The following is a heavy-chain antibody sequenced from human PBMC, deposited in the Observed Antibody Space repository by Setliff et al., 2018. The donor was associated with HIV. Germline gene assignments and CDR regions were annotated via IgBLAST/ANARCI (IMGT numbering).Heavy chain of an antibody. CDR1: GFTCSSYG. D-gene: IGHD5-18*01. CDR2: IWYDGNNK. CDR3: AKDAGSYSYVHEYFQH. J-gene: IGHJ1*01. V-gene: IGHV3-33*06. Sequence: PGGSLRLSCAASGFTCSSYGMHWVRQAPGKGLEWVAVIWYDGNNKSYADSVKGRFTISRDNSKNTLYLQMNSLRAEDTAVYYCAKDAGSYSYVHEYFQHWGQGTLVTVSS.